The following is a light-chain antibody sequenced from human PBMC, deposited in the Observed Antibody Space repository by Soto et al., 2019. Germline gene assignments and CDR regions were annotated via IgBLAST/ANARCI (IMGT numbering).Light chain of an antibody. Sequence: QSVLTQPPSVSGAPGQRVTISCTGSSSNIGTGYDVHWYQQLPGTAPQLLIYGNNNRPSGVPDRFSGSKSGTSASLAITGLQAEDEADYYCQSYDSSLSGSGVFGGGTKLTVL. CDR3: QSYDSSLSGSGV. CDR1: SSNIGTGYD. V-gene: IGLV1-40*01. CDR2: GNN. J-gene: IGLJ2*01.